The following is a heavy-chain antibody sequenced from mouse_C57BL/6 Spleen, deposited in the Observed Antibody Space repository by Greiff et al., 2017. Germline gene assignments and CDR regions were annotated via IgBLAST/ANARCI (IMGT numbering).Heavy chain of an antibody. CDR3: ARGGTGWDY. CDR1: GYAFSSSW. V-gene: IGHV1-82*01. J-gene: IGHJ2*01. D-gene: IGHD2-3*01. Sequence: QVQLKESGPELVKPGASVKISCKASGYAFSSSWMNWVKQRPGKGLEWIGRIYPGDGDTNYNRKFKGKATLTADKSSSTAYMQLSSLTAEDSAVYFCARGGTGWDYWGQGTTLTVSA. CDR2: IYPGDGDT.